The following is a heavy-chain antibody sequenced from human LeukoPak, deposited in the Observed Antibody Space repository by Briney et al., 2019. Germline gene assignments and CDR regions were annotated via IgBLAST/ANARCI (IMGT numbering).Heavy chain of an antibody. V-gene: IGHV3-43*02. CDR3: ARGGLRSIGH. CDR2: ISGDSDYT. J-gene: IGHJ5*02. Sequence: GGSLRLSCAASGFTFDDYAMHWVRQAPGMGLEWASLISGDSDYTYYADSVKGRFTISRDNAKNSLFLQMNSLRAEDTAVYYCARGGLRSIGHWGQGTLVTVSS. CDR1: GFTFDDYA. D-gene: IGHD3-16*01.